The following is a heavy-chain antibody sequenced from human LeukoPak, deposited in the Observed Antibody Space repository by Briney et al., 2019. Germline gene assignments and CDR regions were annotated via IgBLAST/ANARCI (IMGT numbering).Heavy chain of an antibody. Sequence: PSETLSLTCTVSGGSISSYYWSWIRQPPGKGLEWIGYVYYSGSTNYNPSLKSRVTISVDTSKNQFSLKLSSVTAADTAVYYCARGRVRGVIPFDYWGQGTLVTVSS. V-gene: IGHV4-59*12. J-gene: IGHJ4*02. CDR2: VYYSGST. CDR1: GGSISSYY. D-gene: IGHD3-10*01. CDR3: ARGRVRGVIPFDY.